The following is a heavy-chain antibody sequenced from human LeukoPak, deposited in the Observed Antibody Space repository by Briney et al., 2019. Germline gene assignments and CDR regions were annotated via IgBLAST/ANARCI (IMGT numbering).Heavy chain of an antibody. Sequence: PSQTLSLTCAVSGGSISSGGYSWSWIRQPPGKGLEWIGYIYHSGGTYYNPSLKSRVTISVDRSKNQFSLKLSSVTAADTAVYYCARLVVPAAMRGLGWFDPWGQGTLVTVSS. CDR1: GGSISSGGYS. CDR2: IYHSGGT. D-gene: IGHD2-2*01. J-gene: IGHJ5*02. V-gene: IGHV4-30-2*01. CDR3: ARLVVPAAMRGLGWFDP.